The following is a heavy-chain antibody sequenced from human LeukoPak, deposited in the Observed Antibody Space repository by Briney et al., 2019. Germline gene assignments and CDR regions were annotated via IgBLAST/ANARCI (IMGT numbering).Heavy chain of an antibody. CDR1: GGSISSYY. V-gene: IGHV4-4*07. CDR3: AGDGSSGWYRYFDY. J-gene: IGHJ4*02. D-gene: IGHD6-19*01. CDR2: IYTSGST. Sequence: SESLSLTCTVSGGSISSYYWSWIRQPAGKGLEWIGRIYTSGSTNYNPSLKSRVTMSVDTSKNQFSLKLSSVTAADTAVYYCAGDGSSGWYRYFDYWGQGTLVTVSS.